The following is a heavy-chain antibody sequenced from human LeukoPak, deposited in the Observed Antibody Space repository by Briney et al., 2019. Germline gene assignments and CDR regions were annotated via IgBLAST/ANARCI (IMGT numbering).Heavy chain of an antibody. D-gene: IGHD2-15*01. J-gene: IGHJ2*01. V-gene: IGHV1-18*01. CDR1: GYTFTSYG. CDR3: ARDRIVVVVAATSWYFDL. CDR2: ISAYNGNT. Sequence: ASVKVSCKASGYTFTSYGISWVRQAPGQGLEWMGWISAYNGNTNYAQKLQGRVTMTTDTSTSTAYMELSSLRSEDTAVYYCARDRIVVVVAATSWYFDLWGRGTLVTVSS.